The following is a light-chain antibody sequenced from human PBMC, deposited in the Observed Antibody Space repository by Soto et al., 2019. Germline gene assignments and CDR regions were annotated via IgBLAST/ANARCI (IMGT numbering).Light chain of an antibody. CDR1: QNVATN. CDR3: QQYYHWGLS. Sequence: VMTQSPANLSVSPGEGVTLFCRASQNVATNLAWYQLKPGQAPRLLIHASSTRAAGIPGTFSGSGSGTQFSLTISRVQSEVAAVYYCQQYYHWGLSFGGGTKVEI. J-gene: IGKJ4*01. V-gene: IGKV3D-15*01. CDR2: ASS.